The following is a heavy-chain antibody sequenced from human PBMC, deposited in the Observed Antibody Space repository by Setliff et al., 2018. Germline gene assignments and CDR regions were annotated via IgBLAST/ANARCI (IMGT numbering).Heavy chain of an antibody. Sequence: PSETLSLTCTVSGGSISSSSYYWGWIRQPPGKGLEWIGSIYYSGSTYYNPSLKSRVTISVDTSKNQFSLKLSSVTAADTAVYYCASVSPYSSGWYYYYYYGMDVWGQGTTVTVSS. CDR2: IYYSGST. V-gene: IGHV4-39*07. CDR1: GGSISSSSYY. CDR3: ASVSPYSSGWYYYYYYGMDV. D-gene: IGHD6-19*01. J-gene: IGHJ6*02.